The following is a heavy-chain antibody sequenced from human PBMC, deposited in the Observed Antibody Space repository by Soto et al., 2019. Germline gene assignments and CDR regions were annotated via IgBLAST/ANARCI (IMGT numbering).Heavy chain of an antibody. CDR3: AASIVVVPAAPSCAFDI. J-gene: IGHJ3*02. V-gene: IGHV1-18*01. CDR2: ISAYNGNT. CDR1: GYTFTSYG. D-gene: IGHD2-2*01. Sequence: ASVKVSCKASGYTFTSYGIIWVRQAPGQGLEWMGWISAYNGNTNYAQKLQGRVTMTTDTSTSTAYMELRSLRSDDTAVYYCAASIVVVPAAPSCAFDIWGQGTMVTV.